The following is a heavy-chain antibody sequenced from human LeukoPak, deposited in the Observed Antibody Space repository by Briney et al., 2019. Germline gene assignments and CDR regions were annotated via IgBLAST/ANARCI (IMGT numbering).Heavy chain of an antibody. CDR3: AREGTYHYDNSCYYS. J-gene: IGHJ5*02. D-gene: IGHD3-22*01. CDR2: IIPIFGTA. CDR1: GGTFSSYA. Sequence: SVKVSCKASGGTFSSYAISWVRQAPGQGREWMGRIIPIFGTANYAQMFQGRVTITTDESTSTAYMELSSLRSEDTAVYYCAREGTYHYDNSCYYSWGQGTLVTVSS. V-gene: IGHV1-69*05.